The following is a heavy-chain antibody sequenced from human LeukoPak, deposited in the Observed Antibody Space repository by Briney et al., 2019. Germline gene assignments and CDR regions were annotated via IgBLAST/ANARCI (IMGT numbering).Heavy chain of an antibody. CDR2: IYYSGST. J-gene: IGHJ5*02. V-gene: IGHV4-31*03. Sequence: SQTLSLTCTVSGGSISSGGYYWSWIRQHPGKGLEWIGYIYYSGSTYYNPSLKSRVTISVDTSKNQFSLKLSSVTAADTAVYYCARIRRWAGTTRMNWFDPWGQGTLVTVSS. D-gene: IGHD1-1*01. CDR3: ARIRRWAGTTRMNWFDP. CDR1: GGSISSGGYY.